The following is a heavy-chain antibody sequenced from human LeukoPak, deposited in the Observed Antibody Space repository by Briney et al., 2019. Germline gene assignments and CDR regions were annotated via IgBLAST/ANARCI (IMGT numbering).Heavy chain of an antibody. CDR1: GFIFNNYG. J-gene: IGHJ4*02. CDR3: AKRSIGVVPAAFDY. Sequence: GGSLRLSCAASGFIFNNYGLVWVRQAPGKGLEWVSAISNDGGGTTYADSVKGRFTISRDNSKNTLYLQMNSLRAEDTAVYYCAKRSIGVVPAAFDYWGQGTLVTVSS. D-gene: IGHD2-2*01. CDR2: ISNDGGGT. V-gene: IGHV3-23*01.